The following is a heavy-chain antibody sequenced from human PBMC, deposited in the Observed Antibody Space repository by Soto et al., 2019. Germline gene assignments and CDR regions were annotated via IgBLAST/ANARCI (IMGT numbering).Heavy chain of an antibody. D-gene: IGHD2-15*01. CDR1: GLNFEKCS. CDR2: ISPSSTYI. Sequence: VGSLRLSCAASGLNFEKCSMNWVRQPPGEGPEWLASISPSSTYIRYADSVKGRFTISRDNARNSLSLQMMNLRADDTAIYYCATDTGDIEVVPATTWGQGTLVTVSS. J-gene: IGHJ4*02. V-gene: IGHV3-21*04. CDR3: ATDTGDIEVVPATT.